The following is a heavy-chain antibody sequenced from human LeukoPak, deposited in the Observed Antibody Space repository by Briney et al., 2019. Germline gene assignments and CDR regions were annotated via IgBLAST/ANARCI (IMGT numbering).Heavy chain of an antibody. CDR1: AFTFSSYS. CDR3: ASLPARSDGYNYR. V-gene: IGHV3-21*01. D-gene: IGHD5-24*01. Sequence: TGGSLRLSCAASAFTFSSYSMNWVRQAPGKGLEWVSSISSSSSYIYYADSVKGRFTISRDNAKNSLYLQMNSLRAEDTAVYYCASLPARSDGYNYRWGQGTLVTVSS. J-gene: IGHJ4*02. CDR2: ISSSSSYI.